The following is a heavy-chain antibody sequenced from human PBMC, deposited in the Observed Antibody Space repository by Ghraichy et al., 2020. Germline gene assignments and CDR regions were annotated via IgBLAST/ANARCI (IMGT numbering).Heavy chain of an antibody. Sequence: GESLNISCAASGFTFSSYWMHWVRQAPGEGLVWVSRINSDGSSTNYADSVKGRFTISRDNAKNTLYLQMNSLRVEDTAVYYCARPIYCSGDSCYFFDNWGQGTLVTVSS. J-gene: IGHJ4*02. V-gene: IGHV3-74*01. CDR2: INSDGSST. D-gene: IGHD2-15*01. CDR1: GFTFSSYW. CDR3: ARPIYCSGDSCYFFDN.